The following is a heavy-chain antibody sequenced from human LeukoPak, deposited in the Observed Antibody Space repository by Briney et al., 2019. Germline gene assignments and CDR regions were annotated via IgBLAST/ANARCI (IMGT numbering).Heavy chain of an antibody. V-gene: IGHV3-30*18. CDR3: AKDLHSSSNDYYGMDV. D-gene: IGHD6-13*01. CDR2: ISYDGRNQ. J-gene: IGHJ6*02. CDR1: GFSFNSYG. Sequence: PGGSLRLSGAASGFSFNSYGMHWVRQAPGNGLEWVAAISYDGRNQYYADSVKGRFTISRDKSGNTLYLQMNSLRAEDTAVYYCAKDLHSSSNDYYGMDVWGQGTTVTVSS.